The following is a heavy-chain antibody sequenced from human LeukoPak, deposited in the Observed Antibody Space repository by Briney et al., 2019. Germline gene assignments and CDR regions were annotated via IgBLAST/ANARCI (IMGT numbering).Heavy chain of an antibody. CDR2: ISSNGGST. Sequence: GGSLRLSCAASGFTFSSYAMHWVRQAPGKGLEYVSAISSNGGSTYYANSVKGRFTISRDNSKNTLYLQMGGLRAEDMAVYYCARGEPDYWGQGTLVTVSS. J-gene: IGHJ4*02. CDR3: ARGEPDY. D-gene: IGHD1-14*01. V-gene: IGHV3-64*01. CDR1: GFTFSSYA.